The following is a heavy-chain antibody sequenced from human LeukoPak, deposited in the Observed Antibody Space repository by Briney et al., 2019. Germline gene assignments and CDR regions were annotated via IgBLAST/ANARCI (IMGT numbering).Heavy chain of an antibody. CDR3: ASSYYGSGSYYI. CDR1: GFTVSSNY. J-gene: IGHJ4*02. Sequence: GGSLRLSCAASGFTVSSNYMSWVRQAPGKGLEWVSVIYSGGSTYYADSVKGRFTISRDNSKNTLYLQMNSLRAEDTAVYYCASSYYGSGSYYIWGQGTLVTVSS. V-gene: IGHV3-66*01. D-gene: IGHD3-10*01. CDR2: IYSGGST.